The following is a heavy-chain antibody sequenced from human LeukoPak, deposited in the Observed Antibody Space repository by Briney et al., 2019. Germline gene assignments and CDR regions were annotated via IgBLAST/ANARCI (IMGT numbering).Heavy chain of an antibody. D-gene: IGHD6-19*01. V-gene: IGHV1-69*13. Sequence: ASVKVSCKASGGTFSSYAISWVRQAPGQGLEWMGGIIPIFGTANYAQKFQGRVTITADESTSTAYMELSSLRSEDTAVYYCASGIAVAGITGYYYYMDVWGKGTTVTISS. CDR2: IIPIFGTA. CDR3: ASGIAVAGITGYYYYMDV. J-gene: IGHJ6*03. CDR1: GGTFSSYA.